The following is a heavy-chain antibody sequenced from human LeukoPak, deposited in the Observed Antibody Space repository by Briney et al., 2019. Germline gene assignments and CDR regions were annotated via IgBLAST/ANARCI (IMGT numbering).Heavy chain of an antibody. CDR3: ARHLYSHDYDY. D-gene: IGHD5-18*01. J-gene: IGHJ4*02. CDR1: AYSISSGYY. Sequence: KTSETLSLTCTVSAYSISSGYYWGWIRQPPGKGLEWIGSIYHSGSTYYNPSLKSRVTISVDTSKNQFSLKLSSVTAADTAVYYCARHLYSHDYDYWGQGTLVTVSS. V-gene: IGHV4-38-2*02. CDR2: IYHSGST.